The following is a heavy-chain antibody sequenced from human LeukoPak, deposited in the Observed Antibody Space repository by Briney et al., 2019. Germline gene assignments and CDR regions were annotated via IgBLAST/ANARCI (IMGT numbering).Heavy chain of an antibody. Sequence: GASVKVSCKASGYTFTGYYMHWVRQAPGQGLEWMGWINPNSGGTNYAQKFQGRVTMTRDTSISTAYMELSRLRSDDTAVYYCARASLNSSGFKSGFDYWGQGTLVTVSS. V-gene: IGHV1-2*02. D-gene: IGHD3-22*01. CDR2: INPNSGGT. CDR1: GYTFTGYY. J-gene: IGHJ4*02. CDR3: ARASLNSSGFKSGFDY.